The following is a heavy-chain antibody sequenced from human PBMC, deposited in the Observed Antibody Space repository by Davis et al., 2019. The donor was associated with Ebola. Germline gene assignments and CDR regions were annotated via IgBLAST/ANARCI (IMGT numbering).Heavy chain of an antibody. J-gene: IGHJ6*02. Sequence: PSETLSLTCTVSGGSISSGDYYWSWIRQPPGKGLEWIGYIYYSGSTYYNPSLKSRVTISVDTSKNQFSLKLSSVTAADTAVYYCARGYSGWYSSYYYYYGMDVWGQGTTVTVSS. CDR1: GGSISSGDYY. V-gene: IGHV4-31*03. CDR2: IYYSGST. D-gene: IGHD6-19*01. CDR3: ARGYSGWYSSYYYYYGMDV.